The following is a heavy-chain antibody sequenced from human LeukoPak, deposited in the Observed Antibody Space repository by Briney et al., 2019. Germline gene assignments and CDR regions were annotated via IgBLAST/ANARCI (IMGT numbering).Heavy chain of an antibody. CDR1: GFTFSNYW. CDR3: VRGGWTPDY. V-gene: IGHV3-7*03. Sequence: PGGSLRLSCAASGFTFSNYWMSWVRQAPGKGLEWVANIKQDGSEKYYVDSVKGRFTISRDNAKNSLYLQMNSLRAEDTAVYYCVRGGWTPDYWGQGTLVTVSS. CDR2: IKQDGSEK. J-gene: IGHJ4*02. D-gene: IGHD2-15*01.